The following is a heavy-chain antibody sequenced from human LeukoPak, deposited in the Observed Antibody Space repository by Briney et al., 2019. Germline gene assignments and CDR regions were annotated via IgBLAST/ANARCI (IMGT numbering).Heavy chain of an antibody. CDR3: ARGPAAISSYYYYYYMDV. CDR1: GGTFSSYT. CDR2: IIPILGIA. J-gene: IGHJ6*03. Sequence: ASVKVSCKASGGTFSSYTISWVRQAPGQGLEWMGRIIPILGIANYAQKFQGRVTITADKSTSTAYMELSSLRSEDTAVYYCARGPAAISSYYYYYYMDVWGKGTTVTVSS. D-gene: IGHD2-2*02. V-gene: IGHV1-69*02.